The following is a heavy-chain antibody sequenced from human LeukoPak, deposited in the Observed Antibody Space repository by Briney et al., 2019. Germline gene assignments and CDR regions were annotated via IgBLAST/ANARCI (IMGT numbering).Heavy chain of an antibody. CDR3: ARRRRGYDYFDY. J-gene: IGHJ4*02. Sequence: SETLSLTCAVYGGSFSGYYWSWIRQPPGKGLEWIGEINHSGSTNYNPSLKSRVTISVDTSKNQFSLKLSSVTAADTAVYYCARRRRGYDYFDYWGQGTLVTVSS. V-gene: IGHV4-34*01. CDR2: INHSGST. CDR1: GGSFSGYY. D-gene: IGHD5-12*01.